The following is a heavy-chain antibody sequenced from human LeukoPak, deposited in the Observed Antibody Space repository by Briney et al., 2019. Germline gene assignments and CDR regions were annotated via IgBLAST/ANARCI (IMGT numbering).Heavy chain of an antibody. CDR3: AKAYLDF. J-gene: IGHJ4*02. CDR1: GYTFSGQY. V-gene: IGHV1-2*02. CDR2: INPKTGGT. Sequence: GASVKVSCKASGYTFSGQYMHWVRQAHGQGIEWMGCINPKTGGTKSSQKFQGRVTMTRDMSIGTFYMELNRLGSDDTAIYYCAKAYLDFWGQGTLVTVSS.